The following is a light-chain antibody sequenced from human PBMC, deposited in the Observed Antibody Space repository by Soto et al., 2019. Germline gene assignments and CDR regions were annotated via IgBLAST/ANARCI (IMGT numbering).Light chain of an antibody. J-gene: IGKJ4*01. CDR3: QQYSTYLLT. CDR2: AAS. Sequence: VIWMTQSPSFLSASTGDRVTITCRISQDISSYLAWYQQKPGKAPDLLIYAASTLQSGVPSRFRGSGSGTEFTLTISYVESEDFATYYCQQYSTYLLTFGGGTKVDIK. CDR1: QDISSY. V-gene: IGKV1D-8*01.